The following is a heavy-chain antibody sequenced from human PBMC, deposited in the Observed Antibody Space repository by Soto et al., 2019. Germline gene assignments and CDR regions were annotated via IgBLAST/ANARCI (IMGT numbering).Heavy chain of an antibody. CDR2: IYYSGTT. Sequence: QVQLQESGPGLVKPSQTLSLTCTVSGGSISSGGYYWNWIRQHPGKGLEWIGYIYYSGTTYYNPSLKSRVTLSADPSKNQFSLKLSSVTAADTAVYYCAASCVGCGGFNYYGMDVWGHGTTVTVSS. J-gene: IGHJ6*02. CDR1: GGSISSGGYY. CDR3: AASCVGCGGFNYYGMDV. D-gene: IGHD2-21*01. V-gene: IGHV4-31*03.